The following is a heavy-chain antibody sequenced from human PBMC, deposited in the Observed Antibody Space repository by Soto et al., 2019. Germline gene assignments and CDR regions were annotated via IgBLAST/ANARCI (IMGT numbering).Heavy chain of an antibody. J-gene: IGHJ4*01. Sequence: GESLKISCKGSGYSFTGYWITWVRQEPGKGLEWVGRIHPNDSQTYYSASFRGHFTISIDTSINTAYLQLNNLNASDTAMYYCARHETMVPFEGWGKGTLVTVSS. CDR3: ARHETMVPFEG. CDR1: GYSFTGYW. V-gene: IGHV5-10-1*01. D-gene: IGHD3-10*01. CDR2: IHPNDSQT.